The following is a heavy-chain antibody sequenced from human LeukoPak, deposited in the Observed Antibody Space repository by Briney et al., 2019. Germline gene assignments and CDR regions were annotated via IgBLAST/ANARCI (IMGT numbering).Heavy chain of an antibody. CDR2: IGSSGSTI. J-gene: IGHJ6*02. CDR3: ARTYYYGSGSSYYYYYGMDA. V-gene: IGHV3-48*03. Sequence: GGSLRLSCAASGFTFSSYEMNWVRQAPGKGLEWVSYIGSSGSTIYYADSVKGRFTISRDNAKNSLYLQMNSLRAEDTAVYYCARTYYYGSGSSYYYYYGMDAWGQGTTVTVSS. CDR1: GFTFSSYE. D-gene: IGHD3-10*01.